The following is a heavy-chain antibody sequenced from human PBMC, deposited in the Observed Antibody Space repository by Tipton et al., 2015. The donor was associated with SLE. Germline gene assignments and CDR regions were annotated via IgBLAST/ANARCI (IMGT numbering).Heavy chain of an antibody. Sequence: GLVKPSETLSLTCAVYGGSISSSSSYYWAWIRQPPGKGVEWIGEINHRGSTNYSPSLRGRITISVDTSKNQFSLRLSSVTAADTAVYYCARGLTGSRIMGYWGQGTLVSVSS. CDR3: ARGLTGSRIMGY. J-gene: IGHJ4*02. D-gene: IGHD7-27*01. CDR2: INHRGST. CDR1: GGSISSSSSYY. V-gene: IGHV4-34*01.